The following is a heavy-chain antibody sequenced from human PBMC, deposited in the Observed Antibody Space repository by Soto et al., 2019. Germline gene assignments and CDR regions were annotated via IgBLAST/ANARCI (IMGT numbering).Heavy chain of an antibody. CDR2: INQGGSGK. V-gene: IGHV3-7*01. CDR3: ARFPMVPGVTPPRYYYYYMDV. J-gene: IGHJ6*03. CDR1: GFTFSSYG. Sequence: GGSLRLFCAASGFTFSSYGMSWVRQAPGKGLEWVANINQGGSGKYYVDSVKGRFTISRDNAKNSLYLQMNSLRAEDTAVYYCARFPMVPGVTPPRYYYYYMDVWGKGTTVTVSS. D-gene: IGHD3-10*01.